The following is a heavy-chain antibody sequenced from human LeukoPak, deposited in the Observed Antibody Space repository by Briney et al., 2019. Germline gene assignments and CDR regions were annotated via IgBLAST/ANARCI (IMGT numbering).Heavy chain of an antibody. CDR2: ISAYNGNT. Sequence: GASVKVSCKASGGTFSSYAISWVRQAPGQGLEWMGWISAYNGNTNYAQKLQGRVTMTTDTSTSTAYMELRSLRSDDTAVYYCARWSPGVRGFDYWGQGTLVTVSS. V-gene: IGHV1-18*01. CDR1: GGTFSSYA. CDR3: ARWSPGVRGFDY. J-gene: IGHJ4*02.